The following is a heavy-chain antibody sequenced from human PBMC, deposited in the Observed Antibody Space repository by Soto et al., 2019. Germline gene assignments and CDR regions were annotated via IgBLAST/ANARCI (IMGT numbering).Heavy chain of an antibody. V-gene: IGHV1-69*12. CDR2: IIPIFGTA. CDR3: ARESRYCSGGSCYFLPGIDY. D-gene: IGHD2-15*01. CDR1: GGTFSSYA. J-gene: IGHJ4*02. Sequence: QVQLVQSGAEVKKPGSSVKVSCKASGGTFSSYAISWVRQAPGQGLEWMGGIIPIFGTANYAHKVQGRVTITADESTSTAYMELSSLRSEDTAVYYCARESRYCSGGSCYFLPGIDYWGQGTLVTVSS.